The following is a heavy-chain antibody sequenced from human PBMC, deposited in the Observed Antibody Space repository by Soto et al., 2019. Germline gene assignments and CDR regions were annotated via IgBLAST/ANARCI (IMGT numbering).Heavy chain of an antibody. D-gene: IGHD6-6*01. CDR1: GGSISSSSYY. J-gene: IGHJ5*02. Sequence: NPSETLSLTCTVSGGSISSSSYYWGWIRQPPGKGLEWIGSIYYSGSTYYNPSLKSRVTISVDTSKNQFSLKLSSVTAADTAVYYCARHVEQLAGRWFDPWGQGTLVTVSS. CDR2: IYYSGST. V-gene: IGHV4-39*01. CDR3: ARHVEQLAGRWFDP.